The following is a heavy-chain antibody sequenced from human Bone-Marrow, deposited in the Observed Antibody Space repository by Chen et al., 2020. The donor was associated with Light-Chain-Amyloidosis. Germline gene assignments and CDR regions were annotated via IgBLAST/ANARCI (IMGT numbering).Heavy chain of an antibody. V-gene: IGHV3-23*04. CDR2: ISGSGGRS. Sequence: EVQLVESGGGLLQRGGSLRLSCAASGFAFSSYAMSWVRQAPGKGLEWVPPISGSGGRSSYGDSVKCRLTISRDSSTNALFLQMNSLRAEDTAVYYCAKDISYDDILPGYPADAFDIWGQGTMVTVSS. D-gene: IGHD3-9*01. J-gene: IGHJ3*02. CDR3: AKDISYDDILPGYPADAFDI. CDR1: GFAFSSYA.